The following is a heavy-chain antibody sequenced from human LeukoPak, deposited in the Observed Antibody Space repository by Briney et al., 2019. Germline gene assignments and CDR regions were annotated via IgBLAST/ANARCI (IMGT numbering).Heavy chain of an antibody. D-gene: IGHD2-15*01. CDR1: GLTVSANY. Sequence: GGSLRLSCVASGLTVSANYMTWVRQAPGEGLDWVSVMFSGGYIYYADSVKGRFTISRENSKNTIYLQMNSLRVEDSAVYYCARDRRYCSGDNCYSGVDYWGQGTRVIVS. CDR3: ARDRRYCSGDNCYSGVDY. V-gene: IGHV3-53*01. J-gene: IGHJ4*02. CDR2: MFSGGYI.